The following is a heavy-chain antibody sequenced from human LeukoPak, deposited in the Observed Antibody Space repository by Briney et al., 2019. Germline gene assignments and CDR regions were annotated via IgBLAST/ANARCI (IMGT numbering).Heavy chain of an antibody. CDR2: ISGSDGGT. J-gene: IGHJ4*02. V-gene: IGHV3-23*01. Sequence: GGSLRLSCAASGFTFSDYYMSWIRQAPGKGLEWVSVISGSDGGTYYADSVKGRFTISRDNSKKTLFLQMKSLRAEDTAVYYCAKSGRDGYSFVYYFDYWGQGTLVTVSS. D-gene: IGHD5-24*01. CDR1: GFTFSDYY. CDR3: AKSGRDGYSFVYYFDY.